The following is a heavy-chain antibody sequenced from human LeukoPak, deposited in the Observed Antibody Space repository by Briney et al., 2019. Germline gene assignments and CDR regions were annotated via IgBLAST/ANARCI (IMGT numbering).Heavy chain of an antibody. CDR2: IYYSGST. CDR1: GGSISSYY. CDR3: ARRDSSSWYSYYFDY. J-gene: IGHJ4*02. Sequence: PSETLSLTCTDSGGSISSYYWSWIRQPPGKGLEWIGYIYYSGSTNYNPSLKSRVTISVDTSKNQFSLKLSSVTAADTAVYYCARRDSSSWYSYYFDYWGQGTLVTVSS. D-gene: IGHD6-13*01. V-gene: IGHV4-59*08.